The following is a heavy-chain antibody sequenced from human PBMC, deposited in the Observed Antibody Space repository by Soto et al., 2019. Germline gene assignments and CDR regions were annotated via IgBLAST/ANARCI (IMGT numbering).Heavy chain of an antibody. D-gene: IGHD1-7*01. Sequence: GGSLRLSCAASGFTFSSYGMHWVRQAPGKGLEWVAVISYDGSNKYYADSVKGRFTISRDNSKNTLYLQMNSLRAEDTAVYYCAKSGVTGTTAYYYYYMDVWGKGTTVTVSS. V-gene: IGHV3-30*18. CDR1: GFTFSSYG. CDR2: ISYDGSNK. CDR3: AKSGVTGTTAYYYYYMDV. J-gene: IGHJ6*03.